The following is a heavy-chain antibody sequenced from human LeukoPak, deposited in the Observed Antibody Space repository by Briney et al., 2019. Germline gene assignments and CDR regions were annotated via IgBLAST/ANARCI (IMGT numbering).Heavy chain of an antibody. J-gene: IGHJ4*02. Sequence: ASVKVSCKASGYTFTGYYMHWVRQAPGQGLEWMGWINPNSGGTNYAQKFQGRVTMTRDTSISTAYMELSRLRSDDTAVYYCARGHNYDSSGYMRFWGQRTLVTVSS. CDR3: ARGHNYDSSGYMRF. V-gene: IGHV1-2*02. D-gene: IGHD3-22*01. CDR2: INPNSGGT. CDR1: GYTFTGYY.